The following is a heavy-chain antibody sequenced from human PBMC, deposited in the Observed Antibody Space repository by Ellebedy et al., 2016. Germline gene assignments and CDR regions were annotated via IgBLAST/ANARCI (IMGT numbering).Heavy chain of an antibody. J-gene: IGHJ4*02. CDR2: FDPDDGER. Sequence: ASVKVSCKVSGYSLSEISMHWVRQAPGKGLEWMGGFDPDDGERMSAESFEGRLSMTDDASTNTAYMELSRVRLDDTAVYYCTTWSWTDGILGAPIDSWGQGTLVTVSS. D-gene: IGHD2-21*01. V-gene: IGHV1-24*01. CDR1: GYSLSEIS. CDR3: TTWSWTDGILGAPIDS.